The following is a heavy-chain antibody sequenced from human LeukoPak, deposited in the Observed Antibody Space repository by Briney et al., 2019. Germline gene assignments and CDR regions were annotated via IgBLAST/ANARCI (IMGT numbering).Heavy chain of an antibody. CDR2: ISRSGSTK. CDR1: GFTFSDYN. V-gene: IGHV3-11*04. J-gene: IGHJ4*02. CDR3: ARGPNYFDH. Sequence: GGSLRLSCAASGFTFSDYNMRWVRQAPGKGLEWVSSISRSGSTKYYADSVKGRFTISRDNAKNSLFLQMNSLRAEDTAVYYCARGPNYFDHWGQGTLVTVSS.